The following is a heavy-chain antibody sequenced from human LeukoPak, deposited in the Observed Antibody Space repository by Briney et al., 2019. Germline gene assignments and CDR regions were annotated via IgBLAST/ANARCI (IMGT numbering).Heavy chain of an antibody. V-gene: IGHV1-2*02. J-gene: IGHJ4*02. CDR1: GYTFTGYY. CDR2: INPNSGGT. CDR3: ARDLNLVGAMYYFDY. D-gene: IGHD1-26*01. Sequence: ASVKVSCKASGYTFTGYYMHWVRQAPGQGLEWMGWINPNSGGTNYAQKFQGRVTMTRDTSISTAYMELSRLRSDDTAVYYCARDLNLVGAMYYFDYWGQGTLVTVSS.